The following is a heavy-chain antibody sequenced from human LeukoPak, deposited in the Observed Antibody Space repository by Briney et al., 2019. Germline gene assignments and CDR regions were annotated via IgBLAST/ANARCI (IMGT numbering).Heavy chain of an antibody. V-gene: IGHV3-9*01. D-gene: IGHD2-2*01. Sequence: GGPLRLSCAASGFPFDDYAMLWVRQARGKALEGVSGLSWNSGSIGYADSVKGRFTISRDNAKNSLYLQMNSLRAEDTALYYCAKDYGSTSRYLFDYWGQGTLVTVSS. J-gene: IGHJ4*02. CDR3: AKDYGSTSRYLFDY. CDR1: GFPFDDYA. CDR2: LSWNSGSI.